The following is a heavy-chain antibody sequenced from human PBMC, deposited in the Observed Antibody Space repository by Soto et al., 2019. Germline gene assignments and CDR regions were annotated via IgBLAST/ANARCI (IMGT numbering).Heavy chain of an antibody. CDR3: ARLNYDILTGYYSPYYYYYEMDV. CDR2: IYYSGST. D-gene: IGHD3-9*01. CDR1: GGSISSSSYY. Sequence: SETLSLTCSVSGGSISSSSYYWGWIRQPPGKGLEWIGSIYYSGSTYYNPSLKSRVTISVDTSKNQFSLKLSSVTAADTAVYYCARLNYDILTGYYSPYYYYYEMDVWGKGTTVTRSS. J-gene: IGHJ6*04. V-gene: IGHV4-39*01.